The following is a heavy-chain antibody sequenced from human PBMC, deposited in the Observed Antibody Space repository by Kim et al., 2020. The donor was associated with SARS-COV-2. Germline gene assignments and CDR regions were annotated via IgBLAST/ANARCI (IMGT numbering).Heavy chain of an antibody. Sequence: GGSLRLSCAASGFTFSSYGMHWVRQAPGKGLEWVAVISYDGSNKYYADSVKGRFTISRDNSKNTLYLQMNSLRAEDTAVYYCARAESMSSSFVDFDYWGQGTMVSVSS. CDR2: ISYDGSNK. CDR1: GFTFSSYG. J-gene: IGHJ4*02. CDR3: ARAESMSSSFVDFDY. V-gene: IGHV3-33*05. D-gene: IGHD6-13*01.